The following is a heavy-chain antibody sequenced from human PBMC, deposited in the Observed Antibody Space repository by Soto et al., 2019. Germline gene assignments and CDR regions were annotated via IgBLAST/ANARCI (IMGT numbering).Heavy chain of an antibody. J-gene: IGHJ5*02. V-gene: IGHV4-31*03. CDR2: IYHSGST. CDR3: AGEVYDSSGYSYVKS. CDR1: GGSLSSGGYY. D-gene: IGHD3-22*01. Sequence: QVQLQESGPGLVKASQTLSLTCTVSGGSLSSGGYYWSWIRHHPGKGLEWIGYIYHSGSTYYNPSLKSGVTISVDTSKNQFSLKLSSVTAADTAVYYCAGEVYDSSGYSYVKSWGQGTLVTVSS.